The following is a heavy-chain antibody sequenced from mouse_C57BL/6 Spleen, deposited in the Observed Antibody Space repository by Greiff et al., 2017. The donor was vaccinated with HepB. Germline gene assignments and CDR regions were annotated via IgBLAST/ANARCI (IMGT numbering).Heavy chain of an antibody. D-gene: IGHD2-5*01. Sequence: DVKLVESGGGLVKPGGSLKLSCAASGFTFSSYAMSWVRQTPEKRLEWVATISDGGSYTYYPDNVKGRFTISRDNAKNNLYLQMSHLKSEDTAMYYCARDGVKYYFDYWGQGTTLTVSS. CDR1: GFTFSSYA. CDR2: ISDGGSYT. CDR3: ARDGVKYYFDY. V-gene: IGHV5-4*01. J-gene: IGHJ2*01.